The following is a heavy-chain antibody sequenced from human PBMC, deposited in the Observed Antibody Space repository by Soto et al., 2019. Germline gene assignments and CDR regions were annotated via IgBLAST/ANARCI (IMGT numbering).Heavy chain of an antibody. Sequence: QVQLQESGPGLVKPSETLCLSCTVCGGSISSYYWSWIRQPPGKGLEWIGYIYYSGSTNYNPSLKSRVTISVDTSKNQFSLKLSSVSAADTAVYYCARQRYSSGWHDWWFDPWGQGTLVNVSS. CDR3: ARQRYSSGWHDWWFDP. J-gene: IGHJ5*02. D-gene: IGHD6-19*01. CDR1: GGSISSYY. CDR2: IYYSGST. V-gene: IGHV4-59*01.